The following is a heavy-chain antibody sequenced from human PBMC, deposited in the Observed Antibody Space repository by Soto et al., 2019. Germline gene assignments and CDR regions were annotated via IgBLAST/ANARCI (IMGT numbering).Heavy chain of an antibody. CDR3: TRYYYESSGYYVY. D-gene: IGHD3-22*01. V-gene: IGHV3-49*04. CDR2: IRGDTNGGTA. Sequence: GGSLRLSCTGSGFNFANYALTWVRQAPGKGLEWVGFIRGDTNGGTADYAASLKGRITISRDDSKSIAYLEINSLQTEDTAVYYCTRYYYESSGYYVYWGQGTLVTVSS. CDR1: GFNFANYA. J-gene: IGHJ4*02.